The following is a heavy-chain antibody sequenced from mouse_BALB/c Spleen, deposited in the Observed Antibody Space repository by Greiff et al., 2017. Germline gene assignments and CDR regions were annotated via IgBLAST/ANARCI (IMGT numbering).Heavy chain of an antibody. J-gene: IGHJ3*01. CDR2: IDPETGGT. Sequence: VQLVVSGAELVRPGASVTLSCKASGYTFTDYEMHWVKQTPVHGLEWIGAIDPETGGTAYNQTFKGKATLTADKSSSTAYMELRSLTSEDSAVYYCTRGFRFAYWGEVTLVTVTA. V-gene: IGHV1-15*01. CDR3: TRGFRFAY. CDR1: GYTFTDYE.